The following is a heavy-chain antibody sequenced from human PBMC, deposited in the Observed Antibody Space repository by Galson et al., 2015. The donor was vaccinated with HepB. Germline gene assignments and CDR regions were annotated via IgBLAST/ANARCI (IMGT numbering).Heavy chain of an antibody. CDR1: CGSVSSGSYY. V-gene: IGHV4-61*01. CDR3: ARDPSPEYCSGGSCEADAFDI. Sequence: QVQLQESGPGLVKPSETLSLTCTVSCGSVSSGSYYWSWIRQPPGKGLEWIGYIYYSGSTNYNPSLKSRVTISVDTSKNQFSLKLSSVTAADTAVYYCARDPSPEYCSGGSCEADAFDIWGQGTMVTVSS. D-gene: IGHD2-15*01. CDR2: IYYSGST. J-gene: IGHJ3*02.